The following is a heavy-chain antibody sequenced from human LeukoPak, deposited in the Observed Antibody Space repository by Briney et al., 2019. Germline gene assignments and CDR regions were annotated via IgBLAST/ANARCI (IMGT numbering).Heavy chain of an antibody. CDR1: GFTFSSYW. D-gene: IGHD6-13*01. Sequence: PGGSLRLSCAASGFTFSSYWMSWVRQAPGKGLEWVANIKQDGSEKYYVDSVKGRFTISRDNAKNSLYLQMNSLRAEDTAVYYCARSLGSSDLYGEVYNWFDPWGQGTLVTVSS. CDR3: ARSLGSSDLYGEVYNWFDP. CDR2: IKQDGSEK. J-gene: IGHJ5*02. V-gene: IGHV3-7*01.